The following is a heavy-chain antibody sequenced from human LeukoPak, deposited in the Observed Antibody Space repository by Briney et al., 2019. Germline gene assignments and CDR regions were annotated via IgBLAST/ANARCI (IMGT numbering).Heavy chain of an antibody. CDR2: IYSGGNT. CDR1: GFTFSSYA. V-gene: IGHV3-53*01. Sequence: PGGSLRLSCAASGFTFSSYAMSWVRQAPGKGLEWVSFIYSGGNTHYADSVKGRFTISGDNSKNTVHLQMNSLRAEDTAMYYCARRAGDYSHPYDYWGQGTLVTVSS. J-gene: IGHJ4*02. D-gene: IGHD3-22*01. CDR3: ARRAGDYSHPYDY.